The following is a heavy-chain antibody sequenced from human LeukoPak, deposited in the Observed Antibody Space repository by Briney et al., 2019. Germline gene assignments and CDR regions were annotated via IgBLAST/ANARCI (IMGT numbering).Heavy chain of an antibody. J-gene: IGHJ4*02. V-gene: IGHV4-59*12. Sequence: SETLSLTCTVSGGFISNYYWSWIRQSPGKGLEWIGYTHYSGTTNYNPSLQSRVTISVDKSKNQFSLKLNSVTAADTAVYYCARSSITDSFDYWGQGTLVTVSS. CDR1: GGFISNYY. D-gene: IGHD5-12*01. CDR3: ARSSITDSFDY. CDR2: THYSGTT.